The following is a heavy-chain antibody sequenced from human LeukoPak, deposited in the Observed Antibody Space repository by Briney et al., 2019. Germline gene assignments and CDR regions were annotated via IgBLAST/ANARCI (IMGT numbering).Heavy chain of an antibody. Sequence: SETLSLTCTASGGSISSPISYWGWIRQPPGKGLEWIATVLHSGATFYSPSLEGRLTISIDTSTNQFSLKMTSMTAADTAVYYCARRIVGVIDAFDYWGQGALVTVSS. V-gene: IGHV4-39*01. D-gene: IGHD1-26*01. CDR3: ARRIVGVIDAFDY. CDR2: VLHSGAT. J-gene: IGHJ4*02. CDR1: GGSISSPISY.